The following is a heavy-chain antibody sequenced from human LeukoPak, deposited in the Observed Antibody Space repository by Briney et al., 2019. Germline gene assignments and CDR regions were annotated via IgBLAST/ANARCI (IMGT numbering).Heavy chain of an antibody. V-gene: IGHV4-4*07. CDR3: AKIGCSSGWFEVDS. Sequence: SETLSLTCTVSGGSISNYYWTWIRQPAGKGLEWIGRIYTGGSTNYNPSLKSRVTISLDKSKNQFSLRLSSVTAADTAVYFCAKIGCSSGWFEVDSWGQGTLVTVSS. J-gene: IGHJ4*02. D-gene: IGHD6-19*01. CDR2: IYTGGST. CDR1: GGSISNYY.